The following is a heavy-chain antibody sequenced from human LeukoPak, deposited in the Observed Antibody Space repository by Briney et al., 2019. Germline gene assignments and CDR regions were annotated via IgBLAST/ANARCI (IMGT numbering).Heavy chain of an antibody. V-gene: IGHV5-10-1*01. Sequence: GESLKISCKASGYSFTNYWISWVRQMPGKGLEWMGRIDPSDSNTNYSPSLPGHVTISADKSVNTAYLQWSSLKASDTAMYYCTRLSYYGSGLLDYWGQGTRVTVSS. J-gene: IGHJ4*02. CDR2: IDPSDSNT. CDR3: TRLSYYGSGLLDY. CDR1: GYSFTNYW. D-gene: IGHD3-10*01.